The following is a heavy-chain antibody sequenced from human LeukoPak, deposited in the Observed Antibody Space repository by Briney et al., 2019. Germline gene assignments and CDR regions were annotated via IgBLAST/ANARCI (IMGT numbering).Heavy chain of an antibody. CDR3: ARSIVGPGTSYFDQ. V-gene: IGHV4-34*01. CDR2: INHSGST. CDR1: GGSFSGYY. Sequence: SETLSLTCAVYGGSFSGYYWSWIRQPPGKGLEWIGEINHSGSTNYNPSLKSRVTISVDTSKNQFSLKLSSVTAADTAIFYCARSIVGPGTSYFDQWGQGTLVTVPS. J-gene: IGHJ4*02. D-gene: IGHD6-13*01.